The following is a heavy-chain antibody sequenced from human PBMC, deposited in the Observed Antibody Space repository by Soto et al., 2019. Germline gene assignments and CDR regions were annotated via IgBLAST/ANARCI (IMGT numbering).Heavy chain of an antibody. D-gene: IGHD3-10*01. CDR3: ARGTIPYYYYGMDV. CDR2: IYDSGRT. Sequence: QVPLQESGPGLVKPSETLSLTCTVSGDSISSYYWTWIRQPPGEGLEWIGYIYDSGRTYYNPSLKSLVTISVDTSKNQFSLRLSSVSAADTAVYYCARGTIPYYYYGMDVWGQGATVTVSS. CDR1: GDSISSYY. J-gene: IGHJ6*02. V-gene: IGHV4-59*01.